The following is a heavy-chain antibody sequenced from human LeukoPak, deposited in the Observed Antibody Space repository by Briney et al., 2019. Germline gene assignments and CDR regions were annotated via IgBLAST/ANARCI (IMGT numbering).Heavy chain of an antibody. Sequence: PGGSLRLSCAASGFTFNYYAVSWVRQAPGKGLEWVSGISDNEGTTYYTDSVKGRFTISRDNTKNTVYLQMNNLRADDTAVYFCARHDSFIPYWGQGTLVTVSS. CDR1: GFTFNYYA. D-gene: IGHD5-18*01. J-gene: IGHJ4*02. CDR3: ARHDSFIPY. V-gene: IGHV3-23*01. CDR2: ISDNEGTT.